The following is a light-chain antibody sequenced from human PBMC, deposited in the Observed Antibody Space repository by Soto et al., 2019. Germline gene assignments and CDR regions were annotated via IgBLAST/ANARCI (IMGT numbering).Light chain of an antibody. J-gene: IGLJ1*01. CDR3: CAYAGNSRYV. V-gene: IGLV2-23*02. CDR2: EVT. Sequence: QSVLTQPASVSGSPGQSITISCTGTSSDVGGYNYVSWYQQHPGKAPKLMIYEVTSRPSGVSNRFSASKSGNTASLSISGLQADDEADYYCCAYAGNSRYVFGTGTKVTVL. CDR1: SSDVGGYNY.